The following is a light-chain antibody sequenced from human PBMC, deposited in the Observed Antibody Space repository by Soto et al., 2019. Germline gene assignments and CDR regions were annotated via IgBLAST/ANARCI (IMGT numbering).Light chain of an antibody. V-gene: IGLV2-14*01. CDR3: SSFTAIGTLV. CDR2: EVS. J-gene: IGLJ2*01. Sequence: QSVLTQPASVSGSPGQSITISCTGTNSDVGSSIYVSWYQQHPGKAPKLVIFEVSKRPSGIFDRFSGSKSGITASLTIAGLQPEDEADYYCSSFTAIGTLVFGGGTKVTVL. CDR1: NSDVGSSIY.